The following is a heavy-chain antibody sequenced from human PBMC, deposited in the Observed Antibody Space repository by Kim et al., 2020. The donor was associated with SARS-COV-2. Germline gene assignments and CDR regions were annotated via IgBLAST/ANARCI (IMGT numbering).Heavy chain of an antibody. J-gene: IGHJ3*02. Sequence: SETLSLTCAVYGGSFSGYYWCWSHQPPGKGLEWIGEINHSGSTNYNQSLKSRVTISVDTSKNQFSLKLSSVTAADTAVYYCARGDGVVVVAAKRAFDIWGQGTMVTVSS. CDR2: INHSGST. D-gene: IGHD2-15*01. V-gene: IGHV4-34*01. CDR1: GGSFSGYY. CDR3: ARGDGVVVVAAKRAFDI.